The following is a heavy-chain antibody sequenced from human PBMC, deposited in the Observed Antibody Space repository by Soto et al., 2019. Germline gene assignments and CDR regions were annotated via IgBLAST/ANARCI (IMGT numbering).Heavy chain of an antibody. CDR3: AXXPLAYASYFDN. V-gene: IGHV3-11*01. D-gene: IGHD2-8*01. J-gene: IGHJ4*02. Sequence: QVQLVESGGGLVKPGGSLRLSCAASGFTFRNYYMSWIRQPPGKGLEWVSYISNTSDATYYSDSVKGRFTISRDNAKNSLYLQMXSLXADDTAVYYCAXXPLAYASYFDNWGQGTLVTVSS. CDR2: ISNTSDAT. CDR1: GFTFRNYY.